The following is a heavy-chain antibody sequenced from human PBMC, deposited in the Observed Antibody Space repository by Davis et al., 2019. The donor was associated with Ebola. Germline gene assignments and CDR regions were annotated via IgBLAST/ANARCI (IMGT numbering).Heavy chain of an antibody. CDR2: ISYSGST. J-gene: IGHJ5*02. CDR3: AKIRGIAAPGTIWFDP. CDR1: GGSISSYY. V-gene: IGHV4-59*01. Sequence: SETLSLTCTVSGGSISSYYWSWIRQPPGKGLEWIGYISYSGSTNYNPSLKSRVTISVDTSKNQFSLKLSSVTAADTAVYYCAKIRGIAAPGTIWFDPWGQGTLVTVSS. D-gene: IGHD6-13*01.